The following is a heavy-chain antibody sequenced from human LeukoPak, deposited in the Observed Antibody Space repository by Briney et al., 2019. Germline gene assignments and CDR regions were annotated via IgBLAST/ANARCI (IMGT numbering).Heavy chain of an antibody. V-gene: IGHV4-38-2*02. Sequence: SETLSLTCTVSGYSISSGYYWGWIRQPPGKGLEWIGSIYHSGSTYYNPSLKSRVTISVDTSKNQFSLKLSSVTAADTAVYYCASSQTGYSRIDYWGQGTLVTVSS. CDR2: IYHSGST. J-gene: IGHJ4*02. CDR3: ASSQTGYSRIDY. CDR1: GYSISSGYY. D-gene: IGHD6-13*01.